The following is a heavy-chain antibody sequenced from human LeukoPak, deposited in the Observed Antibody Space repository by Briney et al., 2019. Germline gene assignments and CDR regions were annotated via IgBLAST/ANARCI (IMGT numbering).Heavy chain of an antibody. D-gene: IGHD3-3*01. CDR3: AREGITIFGVVISTFDY. V-gene: IGHV1-18*01. Sequence: ASVKVSCKASGYTFLNYGISWVRQAPGQGPEWMGWISADSLNTHYAQKFQGRVTVTTDTSTSTAYMELRSLRSDDTAVYYCAREGITIFGVVISTFDYWGQGTLVTVSS. CDR1: GYTFLNYG. J-gene: IGHJ4*02. CDR2: ISADSLNT.